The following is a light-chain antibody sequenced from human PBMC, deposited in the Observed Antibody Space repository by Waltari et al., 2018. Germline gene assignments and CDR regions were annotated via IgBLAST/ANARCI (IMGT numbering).Light chain of an antibody. J-gene: IGKJ1*01. V-gene: IGKV1-6*01. Sequence: AIQMTQSPSSLSASVGDRVTITCRASQGIRYDLAWYQQKPENAPKILIFAASSLQSGVPSRFSGSGSAADFTLTISSLPPEDFATYFCLQDYHYPWTFGQGTKVEIK. CDR2: AAS. CDR3: LQDYHYPWT. CDR1: QGIRYD.